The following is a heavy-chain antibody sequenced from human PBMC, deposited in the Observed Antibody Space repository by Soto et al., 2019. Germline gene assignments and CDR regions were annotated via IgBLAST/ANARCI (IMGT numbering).Heavy chain of an antibody. CDR3: ARPPGYISDWYYFDL. J-gene: IGHJ4*02. CDR1: GYTFTDYY. V-gene: IGHV1-2*02. CDR2: ISPKSGGA. D-gene: IGHD3-9*01. Sequence: ASVKFSCKASGYTFTDYYMHWVRQAPGQGFEWMGRISPKSGGANYAQKFQGRVTMTWDTSLNTAYMELSSLITEDTAVYYCARPPGYISDWYYFDLWGQGTQVTVSS.